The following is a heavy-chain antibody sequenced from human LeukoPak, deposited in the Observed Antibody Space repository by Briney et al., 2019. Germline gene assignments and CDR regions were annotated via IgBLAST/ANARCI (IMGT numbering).Heavy chain of an antibody. CDR2: ISTSGSTM. Sequence: PGGSLRLSCAASGFTFRDYYMSWIRQTPGKGLECVSYISTSGSTMYYADSVKGRFTISRDNAKNSLFLQMNSLRAEDTAVYYCARGPAVLKGRYQYSYYYGMDAWGQGTTVTASS. CDR1: GFTFRDYY. J-gene: IGHJ6*02. CDR3: ARGPAVLKGRYQYSYYYGMDA. V-gene: IGHV3-11*01. D-gene: IGHD2-2*01.